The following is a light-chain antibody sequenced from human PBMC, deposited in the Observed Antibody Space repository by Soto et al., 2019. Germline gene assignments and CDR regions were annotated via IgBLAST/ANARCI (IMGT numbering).Light chain of an antibody. V-gene: IGKV1-39*01. J-gene: IGKJ1*01. CDR1: QSIXSY. CDR3: QQSYSTPGT. CDR2: AAS. Sequence: DIQMTQSPSSLSASVGDRVTITCRASQSIXSYLNWYQQKPGKAPKLLIYAASSLQSGVPSRFSGSGSGTDFTLTISSLQPEDFATYYCQQSYSTPGTFGQGTKVEIK.